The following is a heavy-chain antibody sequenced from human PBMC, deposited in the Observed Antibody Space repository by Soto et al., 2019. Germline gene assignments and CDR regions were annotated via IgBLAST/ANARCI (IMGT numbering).Heavy chain of an antibody. D-gene: IGHD3-22*01. J-gene: IGHJ6*02. CDR1: GYTFTSYD. Sequence: QVQLVQSGAEVKKPGASVKVSCKASGYTFTSYDINWVRQATGQGLEWMGWMNPNSGNTGYAQKFQGRVSRTRNTSISTAYMALSSLRSEDTAVYYCARISSVVISTYYYYGMDVWGQGTTVTVSS. V-gene: IGHV1-8*01. CDR3: ARISSVVISTYYYYGMDV. CDR2: MNPNSGNT.